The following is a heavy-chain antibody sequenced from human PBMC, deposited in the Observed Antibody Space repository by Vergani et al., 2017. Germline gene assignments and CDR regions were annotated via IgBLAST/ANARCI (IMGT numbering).Heavy chain of an antibody. D-gene: IGHD2-2*01. Sequence: EVQLVQSGAEVKKPGESLKISCKGSGYSFTSYWIGWVRQVPGKGLEWMGIIYPGDSDTRYSPSFQGQVTIPADKSISTAYLQWSSLKASDTAMYYCAKVPATATLYYYGMDVWGQGTTVTVSS. CDR3: AKVPATATLYYYGMDV. J-gene: IGHJ6*02. CDR2: IYPGDSDT. V-gene: IGHV5-51*01. CDR1: GYSFTSYW.